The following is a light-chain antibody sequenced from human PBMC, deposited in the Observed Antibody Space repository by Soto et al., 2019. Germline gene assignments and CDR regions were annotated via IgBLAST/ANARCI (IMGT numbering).Light chain of an antibody. CDR2: DVA. J-gene: IGLJ1*01. V-gene: IGLV2-14*03. CDR3: TSYTENTPHYV. CDR1: SSDVKSQNY. Sequence: QSVLTQPASVSGSPGQSITISCSGTSSDVKSQNYVSWYQQHPGEGPQLIIYDVAKRPPGVSNRFSGSKSGDTASLVISGLQAEDEAEYYCTSYTENTPHYVLGTGTKVTVL.